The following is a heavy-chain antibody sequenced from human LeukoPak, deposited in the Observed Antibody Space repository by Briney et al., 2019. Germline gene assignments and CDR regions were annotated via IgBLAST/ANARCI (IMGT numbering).Heavy chain of an antibody. D-gene: IGHD6-19*01. CDR3: TSRRYGSGWPDYYYDGMDV. J-gene: IGHJ6*02. CDR1: GFTFSGSA. V-gene: IGHV3-73*01. CDR2: IRSKTNNYAT. Sequence: GGSLRLSCAASGFTFSGSAMHWVRQASGKGLEWVGRIRSKTNNYATAYAASVKGRFTISRDDSKNTAYLQMNSLKTEDTAVYYCTSRRYGSGWPDYYYDGMDVWGQGTTVTVSS.